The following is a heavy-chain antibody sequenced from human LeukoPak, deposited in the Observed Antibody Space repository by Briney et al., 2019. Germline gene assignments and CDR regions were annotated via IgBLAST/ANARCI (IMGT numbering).Heavy chain of an antibody. CDR2: INPNSGGT. CDR3: AREEEAGSSPDY. J-gene: IGHJ4*02. CDR1: GYTFTGYY. D-gene: IGHD6-6*01. Sequence: RASVKVSCKASGYTFTGYYMHWVRQAPGQGLEWMGWINPNSGGTNYAQKFQGRVTMTRDTSISTAYMELSRLRSDDTAVYYCAREEEAGSSPDYWGQGTLVTVSS. V-gene: IGHV1-2*02.